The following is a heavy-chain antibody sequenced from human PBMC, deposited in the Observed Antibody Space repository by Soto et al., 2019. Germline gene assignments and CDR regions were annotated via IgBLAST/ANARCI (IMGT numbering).Heavy chain of an antibody. Sequence: ASVKVSCKASGGTFSSYTISWVRQAPGQGLEWMGRIIPILGIANYAQKFQGRVTITADKSTSTAYMELSSLRSEDTAVYYCARMSDSSGYSIGPFDYWGQGTLVTVSS. V-gene: IGHV1-69*02. CDR3: ARMSDSSGYSIGPFDY. D-gene: IGHD3-22*01. CDR1: GGTFSSYT. CDR2: IIPILGIA. J-gene: IGHJ4*02.